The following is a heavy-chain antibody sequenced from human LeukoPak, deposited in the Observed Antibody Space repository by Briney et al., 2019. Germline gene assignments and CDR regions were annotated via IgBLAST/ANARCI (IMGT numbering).Heavy chain of an antibody. D-gene: IGHD3-3*01. CDR3: ARDMRGYYPNWFDP. CDR2: TSSSSSYI. CDR1: GFTFSSYS. J-gene: IGHJ5*02. Sequence: GGSLRLSCAASGFTFSSYSMNWVRQAPGKGLEWVSSTSSSSSYIYYADSVKGRFTISRDNAKNSLYLQMNSLRAEDTAVYYCARDMRGYYPNWFDPWGQGTLVTVSS. V-gene: IGHV3-21*01.